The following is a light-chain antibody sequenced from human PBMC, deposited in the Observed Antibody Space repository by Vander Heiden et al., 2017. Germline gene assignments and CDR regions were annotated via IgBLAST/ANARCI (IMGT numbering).Light chain of an antibody. CDR1: KLGDKY. CDR3: QAWDSSTAPYV. J-gene: IGLJ1*01. CDR2: KDR. Sequence: SSELTQPPSVSVSPGQTASITCSGDKLGDKYACWYQQKPGQSPVLVIYKDRKRPSGIPERFSGSNSGNTATLTISGTQAMDEADYYCQAWDSSTAPYVFGTGTKVTVL. V-gene: IGLV3-1*01.